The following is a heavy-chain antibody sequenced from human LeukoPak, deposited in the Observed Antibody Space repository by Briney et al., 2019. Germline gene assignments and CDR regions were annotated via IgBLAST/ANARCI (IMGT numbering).Heavy chain of an antibody. D-gene: IGHD4-11*01. CDR3: ARVVSTVTTPWVPKLDYGMDV. J-gene: IGHJ6*02. Sequence: TSETLSLTCTVSGGSISSGGYYWSWIRQHPGKGLEWIGYIYYSGSTYYNPSLKSRVTISVGTSKNQFSLKLSSVTAADTAVYYCARVVSTVTTPWVPKLDYGMDVWGQGTTVTVSS. CDR1: GGSISSGGYY. CDR2: IYYSGST. V-gene: IGHV4-31*03.